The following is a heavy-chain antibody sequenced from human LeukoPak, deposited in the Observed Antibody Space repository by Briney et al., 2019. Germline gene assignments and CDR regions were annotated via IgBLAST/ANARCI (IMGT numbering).Heavy chain of an antibody. Sequence: PSETLSLTCTVSGGSINNNYWTWIRQPPGKGLEYIGYIYYSGSTDYIPSLKSRVQISLDASKNQFTLKLTSVTAADTALYYCARMYYYARGEAYDYWGQGTLVTVSS. J-gene: IGHJ4*02. V-gene: IGHV4-59*01. CDR1: GGSINNNY. D-gene: IGHD3-10*01. CDR2: IYYSGST. CDR3: ARMYYYARGEAYDY.